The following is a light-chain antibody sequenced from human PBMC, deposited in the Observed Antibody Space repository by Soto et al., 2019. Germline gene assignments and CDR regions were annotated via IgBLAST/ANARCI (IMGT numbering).Light chain of an antibody. CDR1: QSVSNN. CDR2: GAS. V-gene: IGKV3-15*01. J-gene: IGKJ4*01. Sequence: EIVMTQSPATLPVSPGERATLSCRASQSVSNNLAWYQQKPGQAPRLLIYGASTRATGIPARFSGSGSGTEFTLTISSLQPDDFATYYCQQYNSYPLTFGGGTKVDI. CDR3: QQYNSYPLT.